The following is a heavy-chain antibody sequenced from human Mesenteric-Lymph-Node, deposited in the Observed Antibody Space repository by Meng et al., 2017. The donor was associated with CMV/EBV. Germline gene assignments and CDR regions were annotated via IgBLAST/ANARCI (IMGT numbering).Heavy chain of an antibody. CDR3: TRASESGYSYYEY. CDR2: IIPIFGTS. D-gene: IGHD5-18*01. V-gene: IGHV1-69*05. J-gene: IGHJ4*02. Sequence: SVKVSCKASGGTFSSYAISWVRQAPGQGLEWMGGIIPIFGTSNYAQKFQGRVTITTDESTSTAYMELSGLRSEDTAVYYCTRASESGYSYYEYWGQGTLVTVSS. CDR1: GGTFSSYA.